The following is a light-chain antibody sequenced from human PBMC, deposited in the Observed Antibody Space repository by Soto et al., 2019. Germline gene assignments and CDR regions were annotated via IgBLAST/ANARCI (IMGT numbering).Light chain of an antibody. CDR1: QSVSSY. V-gene: IGKV3-11*01. Sequence: EIVLTQSPATLSLSPGERATLSCRASQSVSSYLAWYQQKPGQAPRLLIYDASNRTTGIPARFSGNRSGTDFTLSISSLEPEDFAVYYCQQRSNWPWTFGQGTKV. CDR2: DAS. CDR3: QQRSNWPWT. J-gene: IGKJ1*01.